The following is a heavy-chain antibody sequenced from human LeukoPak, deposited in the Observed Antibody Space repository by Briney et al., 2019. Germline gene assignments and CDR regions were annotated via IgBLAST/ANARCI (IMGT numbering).Heavy chain of an antibody. V-gene: IGHV3-23*01. CDR3: ARDRAVVGYCSSTSCYVLDY. Sequence: GGSLRLSCAASGFTFSSYAMSWVRQAPGKGLEWVSAISGSGGSTYYADSVKGRFTISRDNSKNSLYLQMNSLRAEDTAVYYCARDRAVVGYCSSTSCYVLDYWGQGTLVTVSS. D-gene: IGHD2-2*01. J-gene: IGHJ4*02. CDR2: ISGSGGST. CDR1: GFTFSSYA.